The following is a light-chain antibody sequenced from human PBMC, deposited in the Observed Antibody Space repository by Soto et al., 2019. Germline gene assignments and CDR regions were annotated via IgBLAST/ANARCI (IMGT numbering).Light chain of an antibody. V-gene: IGKV3-20*01. Sequence: VFLAQSPGTLSLSGGEIATLSCRASQSVSNNYLAWYQQKPGQAPRLLIYGASNRATGIPDRFSGSGSGTDFTLTISRLEPEDFAVYYCQQYGSSGTFGQGTKVDIK. CDR2: GAS. CDR3: QQYGSSGT. CDR1: QSVSNNY. J-gene: IGKJ1*01.